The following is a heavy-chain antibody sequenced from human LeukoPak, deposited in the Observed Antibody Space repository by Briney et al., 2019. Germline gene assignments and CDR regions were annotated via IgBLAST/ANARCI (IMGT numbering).Heavy chain of an antibody. J-gene: IGHJ4*02. Sequence: GASVTVSCKASGGTFISYAISWVRQAPGQGLEWMGGIISIFGTANYAQKFQGGVTINTDESTSTAYMELSSLTPEHTDVYYCSAELTGYSGGWYYFDYWGQGTLVTVSS. CDR1: GGTFISYA. V-gene: IGHV1-69*05. D-gene: IGHD6-19*01. CDR3: SAELTGYSGGWYYFDY. CDR2: IISIFGTA.